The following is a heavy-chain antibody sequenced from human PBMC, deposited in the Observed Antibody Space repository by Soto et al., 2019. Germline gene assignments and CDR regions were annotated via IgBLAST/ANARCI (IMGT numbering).Heavy chain of an antibody. Sequence: GGSLRLSCAASGFTFSSYAMRWVRQAPGKGLEWVSAISGSGGSTYYADSVKGRFTISRDNSKNTLYLQMNSLRAEDTAVYYCARGGDFWSGSPPYYYYGMDVWGQGTTVTVSS. J-gene: IGHJ6*02. CDR2: ISGSGGST. CDR1: GFTFSSYA. CDR3: ARGGDFWSGSPPYYYYGMDV. V-gene: IGHV3-23*01. D-gene: IGHD3-3*01.